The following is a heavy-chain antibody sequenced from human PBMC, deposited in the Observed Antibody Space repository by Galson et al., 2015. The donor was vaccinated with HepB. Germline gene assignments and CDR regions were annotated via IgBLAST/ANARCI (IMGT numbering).Heavy chain of an antibody. D-gene: IGHD2-2*01. J-gene: IGHJ5*02. CDR1: GFRLGDYA. Sequence: SLRLSCAASGFRLGDYAVSWFRQTPGKGLEWVGFIRTKPYGGTREYDASLRRGFIISRDDFQKNAFLQMNSLKTGDTAVYYCARAAPLDPAVGHHWGPGTLVTVSS. CDR3: ARAAPLDPAVGHH. V-gene: IGHV3-49*03. CDR2: IRTKPYGGTR.